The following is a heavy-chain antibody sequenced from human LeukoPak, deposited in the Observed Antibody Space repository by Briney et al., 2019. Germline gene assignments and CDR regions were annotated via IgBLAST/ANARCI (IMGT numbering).Heavy chain of an antibody. J-gene: IGHJ4*02. V-gene: IGHV3-23*01. CDR3: AKAHYYDSSGPFDY. Sequence: GGPLRLSCAASGFTFSSYAMSWVRQAPGKGLEWVSAISGSGGSTYYADSVKGRFTISRDNSKNTLYLQMNSLRAEDAAVYYCAKAHYYDSSGPFDYWGQGTLVTVSS. CDR2: ISGSGGST. CDR1: GFTFSSYA. D-gene: IGHD3-22*01.